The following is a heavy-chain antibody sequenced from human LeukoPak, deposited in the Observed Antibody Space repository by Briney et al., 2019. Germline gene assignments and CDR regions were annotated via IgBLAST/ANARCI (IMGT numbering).Heavy chain of an antibody. J-gene: IGHJ3*02. V-gene: IGHV1-2*02. CDR3: ASPQRYCSGGSCYLTAFDI. D-gene: IGHD2-15*01. CDR2: INPNSGGT. Sequence: ASVKVSCKASGYTFTGYYMHWVRQAPGQGLEWMGWINPNSGGTNYAQKFQGRVTITADKSTSTAYMELSSLRSEDTAVYYCASPQRYCSGGSCYLTAFDIWGQGTMVTVSS. CDR1: GYTFTGYY.